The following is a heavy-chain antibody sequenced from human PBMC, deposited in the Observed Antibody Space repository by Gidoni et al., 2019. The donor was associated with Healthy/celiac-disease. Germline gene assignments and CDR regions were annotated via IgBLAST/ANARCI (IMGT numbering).Heavy chain of an antibody. CDR3: ARHEYSSSWPRCPGD. V-gene: IGHV5-51*01. CDR1: GYSFTSYW. CDR2: IYPGDSDT. J-gene: IGHJ4*02. D-gene: IGHD6-13*01. Sequence: EVQLVQSGAEVKKPGESLKISCKGSGYSFTSYWIGWVRQMPGKGLEWMGIIYPGDSDTRYSPSFQGQVTISADKSISTAYLQWSSLKASDTAMYYCARHEYSSSWPRCPGDWGQGTLVTVSS.